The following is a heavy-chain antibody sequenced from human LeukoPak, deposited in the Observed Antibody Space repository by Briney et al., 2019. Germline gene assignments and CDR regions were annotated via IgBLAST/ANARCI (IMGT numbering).Heavy chain of an antibody. CDR3: TRVGYIDEGIDY. J-gene: IGHJ4*02. D-gene: IGHD5-24*01. V-gene: IGHV3-21*06. CDR2: ISSSSSYM. Sequence: GGSLRLSCAASGFTFSSYSMNWVRQAPGKGLEWVSSISSSSSYMYYADSVKGRFTISRDNAKNSLYLQMNSLRAEDTAIYYCTRVGYIDEGIDYWGQGTLVTVSS. CDR1: GFTFSSYS.